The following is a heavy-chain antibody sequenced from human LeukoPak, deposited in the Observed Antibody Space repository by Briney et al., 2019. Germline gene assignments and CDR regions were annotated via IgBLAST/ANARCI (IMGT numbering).Heavy chain of an antibody. J-gene: IGHJ4*02. V-gene: IGHV3-48*01. CDR1: GFTFSSYS. CDR2: ISERSSNI. CDR3: ARDVLAATGPF. Sequence: GGSLRLSCAASGFTFSSYSMNWVRQASGKGLEWVSFISERSSNIYYADSVKGRFTISRDNPKNSVYLQMNSLRAEDTAVYYCARDVLAATGPFWGQGTLVTVSS. D-gene: IGHD6-13*01.